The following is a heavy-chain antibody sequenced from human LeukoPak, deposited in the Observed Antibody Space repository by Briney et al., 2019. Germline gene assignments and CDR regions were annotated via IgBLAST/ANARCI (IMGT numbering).Heavy chain of an antibody. J-gene: IGHJ3*02. CDR3: ARGGAYCGGDCPDAFDI. CDR2: IWYDGSNK. V-gene: IGHV3-33*01. CDR1: GFTFSSYG. Sequence: GGSLRLSCAASGFTFSSYGMHWVRQAPGKGLEWVAVIWYDGSNKYYADSVKGRFTISRDNSKNTLYLQMNSLRAEDTAVYYCARGGAYCGGDCPDAFDIWGQGTMVTVSS. D-gene: IGHD2-21*02.